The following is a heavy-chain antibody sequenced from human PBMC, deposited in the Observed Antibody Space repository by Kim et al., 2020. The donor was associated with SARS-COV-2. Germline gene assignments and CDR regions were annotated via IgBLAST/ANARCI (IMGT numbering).Heavy chain of an antibody. D-gene: IGHD3-10*01. CDR3: ATERGIYGSGRYGLFDY. J-gene: IGHJ4*02. CDR2: INPNSGGT. CDR1: GYTFTGYY. V-gene: IGHV1-2*02. Sequence: ASVKVSCKASGYTFTGYYMHWVRQAPGQGLEGMGWINPNSGGTNYAQKFQGRVTMTRDTSISTAYMELSRLRSDDTAVYYCATERGIYGSGRYGLFDYWGQGTLVTVSS.